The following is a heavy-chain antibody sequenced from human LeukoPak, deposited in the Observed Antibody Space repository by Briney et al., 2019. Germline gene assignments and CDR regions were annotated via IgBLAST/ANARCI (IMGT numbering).Heavy chain of an antibody. Sequence: SETLSLTCTVSGGSISSYYWSWIRQPAGKGLEWIGRIYTSGSTNYNPSLKSRVTTSVDTSKNQFSLKLSSVTAADTAVYYCARVLKGFWSGYCFDYWGQGTLVTVSS. V-gene: IGHV4-4*07. D-gene: IGHD3-3*01. CDR1: GGSISSYY. CDR2: IYTSGST. J-gene: IGHJ4*02. CDR3: ARVLKGFWSGYCFDY.